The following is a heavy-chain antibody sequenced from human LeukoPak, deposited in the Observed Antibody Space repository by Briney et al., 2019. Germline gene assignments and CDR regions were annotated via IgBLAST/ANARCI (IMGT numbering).Heavy chain of an antibody. D-gene: IGHD2-2*01. J-gene: IGHJ6*03. V-gene: IGHV3-23*01. Sequence: GGSLRLSCAASGFTFSNYAMSWVRQAPGKGLEWVSAISGSGSSTYYADSVKGRFTISRDNSKNTLYLQVNSLRAEDTAVYYCAKSPAAVHYYYYYMDVWGKGTTVTVS. CDR3: AKSPAAVHYYYYYMDV. CDR2: ISGSGSST. CDR1: GFTFSNYA.